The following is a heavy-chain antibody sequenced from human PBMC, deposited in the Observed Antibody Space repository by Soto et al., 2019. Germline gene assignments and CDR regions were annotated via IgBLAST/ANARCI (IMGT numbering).Heavy chain of an antibody. CDR2: IDGNGKNS. D-gene: IGHD2-2*01. Sequence: EVQLVESGGALVHPGGSLRLSCEASGFTFRNYYMHWVRQAPGKGLMWVARIDGNGKNSVYADSVKGRFTVSRDNARNTLFLQMDSLAAEDTAVYYCAREQYTLNYAGYWGQGTQVTVS. V-gene: IGHV3-74*01. CDR3: AREQYTLNYAGY. CDR1: GFTFRNYY. J-gene: IGHJ1*01.